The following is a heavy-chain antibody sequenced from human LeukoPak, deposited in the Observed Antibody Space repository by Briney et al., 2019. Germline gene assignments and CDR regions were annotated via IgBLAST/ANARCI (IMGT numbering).Heavy chain of an antibody. CDR1: GFTFSSYW. CDR2: IKQDGSEK. J-gene: IGHJ3*02. D-gene: IGHD3/OR15-3a*01. V-gene: IGHV3-7*01. CDR3: AKETLIYAFDI. Sequence: GGSLRLSCAASGFTFSSYWMSWVRQAPGKGLEWVANIKQDGSEKYYVDSVKGRFTISRDNAKNSLYLQMNSLRAEDTAVYYCAKETLIYAFDIWGQGTMVTVSS.